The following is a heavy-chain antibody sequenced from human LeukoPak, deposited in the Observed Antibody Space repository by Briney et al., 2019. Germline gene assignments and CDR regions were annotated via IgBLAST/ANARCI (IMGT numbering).Heavy chain of an antibody. CDR3: VRDGDYQRNSGGLYAHYDALDI. Sequence: PGGSLRLSCAASEFTFSTFWMSWVRQAPGKGLEWVANIKADGSVKHYVDSVEGRFSISRDNARSSLYLQMNSLRAEDTAVYYCVRDGDYQRNSGGLYAHYDALDIWGHGTMVTVSS. CDR2: IKADGSVK. CDR1: EFTFSTFW. D-gene: IGHD2-21*01. J-gene: IGHJ3*02. V-gene: IGHV3-7*01.